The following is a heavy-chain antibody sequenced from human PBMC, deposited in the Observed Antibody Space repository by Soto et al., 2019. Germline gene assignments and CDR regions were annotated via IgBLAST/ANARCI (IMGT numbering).Heavy chain of an antibody. D-gene: IGHD3-22*01. CDR3: ARDYYDSSGYYYYLDY. J-gene: IGHJ4*02. Sequence: ETLSLTCTVSGGSIGSGSYYWSWIRQHPGKGLEWIGYIYFSGSTNYNPSLKSRVTISVDTSKNQFSLKLSSVTAADTAVYYCARDYYDSSGYYYYLDYWGQGTLVTVAS. V-gene: IGHV4-61*01. CDR2: IYFSGST. CDR1: GGSIGSGSYY.